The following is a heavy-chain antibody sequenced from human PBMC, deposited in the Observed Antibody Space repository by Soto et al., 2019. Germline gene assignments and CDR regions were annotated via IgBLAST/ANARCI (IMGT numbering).Heavy chain of an antibody. CDR1: GYTFTSYG. CDR3: ARDVDCSGGSCYPTPVEY. D-gene: IGHD2-15*01. Sequence: QVQLVQSGAEVKKPGASVKVSCKASGYTFTSYGISWVRQAPGQGLEWMGWISAYNGNSNYAQKLQGRVTMTTDTSTSTAYMELRSLRSDDTAVYYCARDVDCSGGSCYPTPVEYWGQGTLVTVSS. J-gene: IGHJ4*02. V-gene: IGHV1-18*01. CDR2: ISAYNGNS.